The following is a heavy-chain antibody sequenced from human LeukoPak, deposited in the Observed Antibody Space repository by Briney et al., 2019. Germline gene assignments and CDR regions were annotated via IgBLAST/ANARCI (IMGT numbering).Heavy chain of an antibody. V-gene: IGHV1-69*05. CDR3: ASSSPPDKRYSNYDLRYYYYMDV. CDR1: GGTFSSYA. Sequence: SVKVSCKASGGTFSSYAISWVRQAPGQGLEWMGGIIPIFGTANYAQKFQGRVTITTDESTSTAYMELSSLRSEDTAVYYCASSSPPDKRYSNYDLRYYYYMDVWGKGTTVTVSS. CDR2: IIPIFGTA. D-gene: IGHD4-11*01. J-gene: IGHJ6*03.